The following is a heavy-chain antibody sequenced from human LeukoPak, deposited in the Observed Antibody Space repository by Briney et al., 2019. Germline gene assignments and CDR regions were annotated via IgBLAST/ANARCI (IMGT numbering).Heavy chain of an antibody. D-gene: IGHD6-13*01. CDR3: ARQTGIWQQLDWVDY. CDR1: GFTFSSYS. Sequence: GGSLRLSCAASGFTFSSYSMNWVRQAPGKGLEWVSSISSSSSYIYYADSVKGRFTISRDNAKNSLYLQMNSLRAEDTAVYYCARQTGIWQQLDWVDYWGQGTLVTVSS. J-gene: IGHJ4*02. CDR2: ISSSSSYI. V-gene: IGHV3-21*01.